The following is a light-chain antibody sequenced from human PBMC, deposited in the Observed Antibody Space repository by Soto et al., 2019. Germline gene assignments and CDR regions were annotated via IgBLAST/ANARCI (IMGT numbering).Light chain of an antibody. CDR2: GAS. CDR1: QSVSSN. J-gene: IGKJ5*01. V-gene: IGKV3-15*01. CDR3: QQYNNWPPGIT. Sequence: ERVMTQSTATLSVSPGERATLSCRASQSVSSNLAWYQQKPGQAPRLLIYGASTRATGIPARFSGSGSGTEFTLTISSLQSEDFAVYYCQQYNNWPPGITFGQGTRLEIK.